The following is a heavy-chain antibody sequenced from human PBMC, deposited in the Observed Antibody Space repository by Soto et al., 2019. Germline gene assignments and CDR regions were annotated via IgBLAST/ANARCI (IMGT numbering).Heavy chain of an antibody. V-gene: IGHV4-39*01. CDR2: IYYSGST. CDR1: GGSISSSTYY. Sequence: QLQLQESGPGLVKPSETLSLTCTVSGGSISSSTYYWGWIRQPPGKGLEWIGSIYYSGSTYYNPSLKSRVTISVDTSKNQFSLKLSSVTAADTAVYYCARHDGVAVRGFGDGRFDYWGQGTLVAVSS. CDR3: ARHDGVAVRGFGDGRFDY. D-gene: IGHD3-10*01. J-gene: IGHJ4*02.